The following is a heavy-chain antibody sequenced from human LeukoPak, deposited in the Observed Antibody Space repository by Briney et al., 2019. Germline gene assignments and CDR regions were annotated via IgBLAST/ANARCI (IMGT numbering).Heavy chain of an antibody. CDR3: ARRDTAMVSTPFDY. V-gene: IGHV1-3*01. J-gene: IGHJ4*02. CDR1: GYTFTSYA. Sequence: ASVKVSCKASGYTFTSYAMHWVRQAPGQRLEWMGWINAGNGNTKYSQKFQGRVTITRDTSASTAYMELRSLRSDDTAVYYCARRDTAMVSTPFDYWGQGTLVTVSS. CDR2: INAGNGNT. D-gene: IGHD5-18*01.